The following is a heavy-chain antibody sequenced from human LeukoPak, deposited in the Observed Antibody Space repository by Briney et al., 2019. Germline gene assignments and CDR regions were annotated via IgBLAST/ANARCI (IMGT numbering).Heavy chain of an antibody. CDR1: GFTFSSYA. CDR2: IKPDGSDK. CDR3: ATAIAVAA. V-gene: IGHV3-7*05. Sequence: GGSLRLSCAASGFTFSSYAMGWVRQAPGRGLEWVASIKPDGSDKYYVDSVKGRFTISRDNANKSLYLHMNSLRAEDTATYYCATAIAVAAWGQGTLVTVSS. D-gene: IGHD6-19*01. J-gene: IGHJ5*02.